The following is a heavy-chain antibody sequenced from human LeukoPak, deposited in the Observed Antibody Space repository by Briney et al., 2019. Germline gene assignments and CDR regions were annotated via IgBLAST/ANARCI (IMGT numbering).Heavy chain of an antibody. D-gene: IGHD3-3*01. CDR1: GFTFSTYW. Sequence: GGSLRLSCAASGFTFSTYWMHWVRQVPGKGLVWVSRINTDGNSTTYADSVKGRFTVSRDNAKNTLYLQMNSLRAEDTAVYYCATPAGYYDFWSGYSQPYYFDYWGQGTLVTVSS. CDR2: INTDGNST. V-gene: IGHV3-74*01. J-gene: IGHJ4*02. CDR3: ATPAGYYDFWSGYSQPYYFDY.